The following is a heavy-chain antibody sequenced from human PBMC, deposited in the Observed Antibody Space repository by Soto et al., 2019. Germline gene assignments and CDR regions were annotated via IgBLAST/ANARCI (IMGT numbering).Heavy chain of an antibody. CDR2: IYYSATT. Sequence: SETLSLTCTVSGGSISSYYWSWIRQPQGKGLEWIGYIYYSATTNYNPSLKSRLIISVDTSKSQFSLKLTSVTAADPAVYYCVRFWPPLYSDALTDYTDVFDYWGQGTLVTVSS. CDR1: GGSISSYY. CDR3: VRFWPPLYSDALTDYTDVFDY. J-gene: IGHJ4*02. D-gene: IGHD3-9*01. V-gene: IGHV4-59*08.